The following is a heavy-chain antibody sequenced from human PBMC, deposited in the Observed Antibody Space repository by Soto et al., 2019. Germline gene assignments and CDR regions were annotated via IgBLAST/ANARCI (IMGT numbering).Heavy chain of an antibody. J-gene: IGHJ4*02. CDR1: GFTFSRYG. Sequence: GALRISWAGSGFTFSRYGMGWGRQGPGKGLEWVAVVSIGGSTHYADSVRGRFTISRDNSKNTLSLQMNSLTAEDTAVYFCAKRRGAGGHFDYWGQGALVPVSS. CDR3: AKRRGAGGHFDY. D-gene: IGHD2-15*01. CDR2: VSIGGST. V-gene: IGHV3-23*01.